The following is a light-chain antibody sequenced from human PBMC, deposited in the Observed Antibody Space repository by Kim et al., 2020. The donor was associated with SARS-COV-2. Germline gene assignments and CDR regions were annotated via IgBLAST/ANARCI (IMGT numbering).Light chain of an antibody. CDR2: DAS. J-gene: IGKJ5*01. CDR1: QSVRSY. CDR3: QQRSNWPPIT. Sequence: PGDSSTLSCRASQSVRSYLAWYQQKPGQGPRLLIYDASNRATGVPARFSGSGSGTDFTLTINSLEPEDFAVYYCQQRSNWPPITFGQGTRLEIK. V-gene: IGKV3-11*01.